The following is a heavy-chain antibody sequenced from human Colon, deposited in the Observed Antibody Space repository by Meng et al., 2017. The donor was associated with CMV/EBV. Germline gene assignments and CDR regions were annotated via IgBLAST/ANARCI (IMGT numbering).Heavy chain of an antibody. J-gene: IGHJ4*02. Sequence: SGGSVKSRSDCWSWIRQPRGKGLAWIGDVYYTGSTNYNTSLRGRVTMSMDTSKNQFSLMLNSVTAADTAVYYCARGKTMYGVTYYFDSWGLGTLVTVSS. CDR3: ARGKTMYGVTYYFDS. CDR1: GGSVKSRSDC. D-gene: IGHD2-21*02. CDR2: VYYTGST. V-gene: IGHV4-61*01.